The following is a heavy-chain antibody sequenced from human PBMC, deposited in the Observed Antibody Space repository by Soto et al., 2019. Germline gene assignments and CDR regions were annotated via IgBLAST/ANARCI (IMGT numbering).Heavy chain of an antibody. V-gene: IGHV1-18*01. Sequence: ASVKVSCKTSGYTFSNYGITWVRQAPGQPLEWLGWISLYSDGTNYAQKFQGRVSMTTDTSTNTAYMELRSLGSDDTAVYYCARVVRDAEAWFGPWGQGTLVSVSS. CDR2: ISLYSDGT. J-gene: IGHJ5*02. CDR1: GYTFSNYG. D-gene: IGHD2-2*01. CDR3: ARVVRDAEAWFGP.